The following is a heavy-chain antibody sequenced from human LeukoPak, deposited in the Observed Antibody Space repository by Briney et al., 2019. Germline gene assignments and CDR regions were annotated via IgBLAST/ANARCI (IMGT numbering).Heavy chain of an antibody. J-gene: IGHJ4*02. Sequence: PGGSLRLSCVASGFTFSNYVMAGVRQAPGKGLEYVSSMIGNVDMTYCADSVKGRFTISRDNSKNTLYLQMNSLRAEDTAIYYCAKGSKGTYDYWGQGTLVTVSS. V-gene: IGHV3-23*01. CDR1: GFTFSNYV. CDR3: AKGSKGTYDY. CDR2: MIGNVDMT.